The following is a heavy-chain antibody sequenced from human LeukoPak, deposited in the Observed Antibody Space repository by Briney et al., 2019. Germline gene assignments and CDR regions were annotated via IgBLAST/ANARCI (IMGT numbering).Heavy chain of an antibody. CDR2: ISSGATTI. D-gene: IGHD1-26*01. V-gene: IGHV3-48*03. Sequence: PGGSLRLSCAASGFTFSNYEMNWVRQAPGKGLEWVSYISSGATTIYYADSVKGRFSISRDSSKNTLFLQMNSLSADDTAVYYCAKGKDPWPGNGFDIWGQGTMVAVSS. J-gene: IGHJ3*02. CDR1: GFTFSNYE. CDR3: AKGKDPWPGNGFDI.